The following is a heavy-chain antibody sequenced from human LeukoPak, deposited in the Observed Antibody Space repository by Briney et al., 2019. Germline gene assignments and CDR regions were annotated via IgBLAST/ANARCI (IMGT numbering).Heavy chain of an antibody. J-gene: IGHJ4*02. CDR2: IKTDGSST. D-gene: IGHD3-16*01. CDR1: GFNFSTYW. V-gene: IGHV3-74*01. CDR3: ATVSVGVRFDY. Sequence: PGGSLRLSCTASGFNFSTYWMHWVRQVPGKGLVWVSRIKTDGSSTSYADSVKGRFTNSRDSAKNKLYLQMNSLRAEDTAVYYCATVSVGVRFDYWGQGALVAVSS.